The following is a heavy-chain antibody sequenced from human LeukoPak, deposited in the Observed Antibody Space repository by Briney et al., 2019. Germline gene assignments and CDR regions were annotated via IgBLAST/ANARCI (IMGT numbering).Heavy chain of an antibody. CDR1: GFTFSSHA. Sequence: GGSLRLSCAASGFTFSSHAMSWVRQAPGKGLEWVSAISGSGGSTYYADSVKGRFTISRDNSKNTLYLQMNSLRAEDTAVYYCAGSYDILTGYSYGMDVWGQGTTVTVSS. D-gene: IGHD3-9*01. J-gene: IGHJ6*02. CDR2: ISGSGGST. CDR3: AGSYDILTGYSYGMDV. V-gene: IGHV3-23*01.